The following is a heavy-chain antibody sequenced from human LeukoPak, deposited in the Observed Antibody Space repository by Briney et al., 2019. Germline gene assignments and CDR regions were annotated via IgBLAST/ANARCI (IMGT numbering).Heavy chain of an antibody. Sequence: ASETLSLTCTVSGGSVSSGSYYWSWIRQPPGKGLEWIGYIYYSGSTNYNPSLKSRVTISVDTSKNQFSLKLSSVTAADTAVYYCARANSSLYYDSSGYWDYWGQGTLVTVSS. J-gene: IGHJ4*02. D-gene: IGHD3-22*01. V-gene: IGHV4-61*01. CDR1: GGSVSSGSYY. CDR3: ARANSSLYYDSSGYWDY. CDR2: IYYSGST.